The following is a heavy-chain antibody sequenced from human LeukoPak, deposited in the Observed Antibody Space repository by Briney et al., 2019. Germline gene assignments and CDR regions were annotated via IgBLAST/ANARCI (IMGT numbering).Heavy chain of an antibody. D-gene: IGHD5-18*01. CDR3: ARARRGYRDSPNNPFDY. J-gene: IGHJ4*02. V-gene: IGHV1-69*13. CDR1: GGTFSSYA. CDR2: IIPIFGTA. Sequence: EASVKVSCKASGGTFSSYAISWVRQAPGQGLEWMGGIIPIFGTANYAQKFQGRVTITADESTTTAYMELSSLRSEDTAVYYCARARRGYRDSPNNPFDYWGQGTLVTVSS.